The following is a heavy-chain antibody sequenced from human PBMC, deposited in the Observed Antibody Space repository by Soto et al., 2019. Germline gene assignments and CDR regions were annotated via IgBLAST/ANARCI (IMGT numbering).Heavy chain of an antibody. CDR3: AASEKGTEYSSSSGEVYWFDP. J-gene: IGHJ5*02. D-gene: IGHD6-6*01. CDR1: GYTFTSYA. V-gene: IGHV1-3*01. CDR2: INAGNGNT. Sequence: QVQLVQSGAEVKKPGASVKVSCKASGYTFTSYAMHWVRQAPGQRLEWMGWINAGNGNTKYSQKFQGRVTITRDTSASTAYMELSSLRSEDTAVYYCAASEKGTEYSSSSGEVYWFDPWGQGTLVTVSS.